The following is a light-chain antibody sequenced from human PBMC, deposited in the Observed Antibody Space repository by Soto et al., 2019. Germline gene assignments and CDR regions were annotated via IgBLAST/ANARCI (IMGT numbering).Light chain of an antibody. Sequence: QAVVTQEPSLTVSPGGTVTLTCDSSTGAVTSGHYPSWFQQKPGQAPGALIFSTSDKHSWTPARFSGSLLGGKAALTLSGVQPEDEAEYYCLLYYGGAQLVVFGGGTKLTVL. J-gene: IGLJ2*01. CDR3: LLYYGGAQLVV. V-gene: IGLV7-43*01. CDR1: TGAVTSGHY. CDR2: STS.